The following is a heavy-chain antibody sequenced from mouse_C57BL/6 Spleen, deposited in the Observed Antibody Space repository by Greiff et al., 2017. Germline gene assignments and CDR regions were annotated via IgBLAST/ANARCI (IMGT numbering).Heavy chain of an antibody. CDR2: ISSGSSTI. CDR3: ARLTAYWYFDV. J-gene: IGHJ1*03. CDR1: GFTFSDYG. V-gene: IGHV5-17*01. D-gene: IGHD4-1*01. Sequence: EVHLVESGGGLVKPGGSLKLSCAASGFTFSDYGMHWVRQAPEKGLEWVAYISSGSSTIYYADTVKGRFTISRDNAKNTLFLQMTSLRSEDTAMYYCARLTAYWYFDVWGTGTTVTVSS.